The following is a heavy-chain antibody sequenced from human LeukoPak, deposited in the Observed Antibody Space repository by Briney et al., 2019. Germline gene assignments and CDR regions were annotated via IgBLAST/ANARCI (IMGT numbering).Heavy chain of an antibody. CDR3: ARRPSGSYQSDYWYFDL. D-gene: IGHD1-26*01. Sequence: SETLSLTCTLSGGSINNGNHFWTWIRQPAGKGLEWIGRIFTGGSTNYNPSLESRLTMSIDTSKNQFSLKLSSVTAADTAVYYCARRPSGSYQSDYWYFDLWGRGTLVTVSS. J-gene: IGHJ2*01. CDR2: IFTGGST. CDR1: GGSINNGNHF. V-gene: IGHV4-61*02.